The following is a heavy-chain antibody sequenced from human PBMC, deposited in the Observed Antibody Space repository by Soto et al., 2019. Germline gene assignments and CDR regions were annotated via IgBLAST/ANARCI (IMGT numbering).Heavy chain of an antibody. V-gene: IGHV3-30-3*01. CDR2: ISYDGSNK. D-gene: IGHD3-10*01. CDR1: GFTFSSYA. J-gene: IGHJ6*02. Sequence: GGSLRLSFAASGFTFSSYAMHWVRQAPGKGLEWVAVISYDGSNKYYADSVKGRFTISRDNSKNTLYLQMNSLRAEDTAVYYCARDQNTMVRGDYYYYGMDVWGQGTTVTVSS. CDR3: ARDQNTMVRGDYYYYGMDV.